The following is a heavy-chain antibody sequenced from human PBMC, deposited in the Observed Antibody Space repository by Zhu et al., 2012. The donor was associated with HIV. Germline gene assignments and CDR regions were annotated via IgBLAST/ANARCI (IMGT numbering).Heavy chain of an antibody. CDR2: VYYTGTT. CDR1: GGSTSSHY. Sequence: QVQLQESGPGLVKPSETLSLTCSVSGGSTSSHYWSWIRQPPGKGLEWIGYVYYTGTTNYNPSLKSRVTISLDMSKNQFSLKLTSVTAADTAVYYCARLRDTSGYYYPIDYWGQGTLVTVSS. V-gene: IGHV4-59*11. CDR3: ARLRDTSGYYYPIDY. J-gene: IGHJ4*02. D-gene: IGHD3-22*01.